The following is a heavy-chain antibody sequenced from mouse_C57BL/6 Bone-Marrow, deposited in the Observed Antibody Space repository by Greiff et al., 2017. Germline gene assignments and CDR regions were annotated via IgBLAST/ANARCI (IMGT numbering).Heavy chain of an antibody. V-gene: IGHV1-69*01. CDR3: ARATTDY. D-gene: IGHD2-12*01. Sequence: QVQLQQPGAELVMPGASVKLSCKASGYTFTSYWMHWVKQRPGQGLEWIGEIDPSDSYTNYNQKFKGKSTLTVDKSTSTAYMQLSSLTSEDSAVYYCARATTDYWGQGTTLTVSS. J-gene: IGHJ2*01. CDR1: GYTFTSYW. CDR2: IDPSDSYT.